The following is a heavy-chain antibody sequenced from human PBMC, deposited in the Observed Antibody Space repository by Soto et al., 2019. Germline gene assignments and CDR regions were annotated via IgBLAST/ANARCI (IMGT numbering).Heavy chain of an antibody. CDR3: AGMPYTSGLRFDP. Sequence: SETLSLTCNMSGDSYSISTYSWSWIRQPPGKALQWIGFIYQSGVTSYNPSLASRVSISLDRSNNQCSLKLKSVTAADTAVYFCAGMPYTSGLRFDPWGPGTLVTVSS. D-gene: IGHD6-19*01. V-gene: IGHV4-30-2*01. CDR2: IYQSGVT. J-gene: IGHJ5*02. CDR1: GDSYSISTYS.